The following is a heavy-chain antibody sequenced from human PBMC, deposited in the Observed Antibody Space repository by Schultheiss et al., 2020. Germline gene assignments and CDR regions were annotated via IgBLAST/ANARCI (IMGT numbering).Heavy chain of an antibody. CDR1: GFTFSSYG. V-gene: IGHV3-33*01. J-gene: IGHJ4*02. D-gene: IGHD3-3*01. Sequence: WGSLRLSCAASGFTFSSYGMHWVRQAPGKGLEWVAVIWYDGSNKYYADSVKGRFTISRDNSKNTLYLQMNSLRAEDTAVYYCARDVSDYDFWSGFDYWGQGTLVTVSS. CDR3: ARDVSDYDFWSGFDY. CDR2: IWYDGSNK.